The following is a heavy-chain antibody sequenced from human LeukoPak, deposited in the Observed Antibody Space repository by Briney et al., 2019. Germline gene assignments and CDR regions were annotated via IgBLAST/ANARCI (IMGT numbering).Heavy chain of an antibody. CDR3: AKGYDSSGYYSPFDY. Sequence: PGGSLRLSCAASGFTFSSYAMSWVRQAPGKGLEWVSAISGSGGSTYYADSVKGRFTISRDNSKNTLYLQMNSLRAEDTAVYYCAKGYDSSGYYSPFDYWGQGTLVTVSS. CDR2: ISGSGGST. J-gene: IGHJ4*02. V-gene: IGHV3-23*01. CDR1: GFTFSSYA. D-gene: IGHD3-22*01.